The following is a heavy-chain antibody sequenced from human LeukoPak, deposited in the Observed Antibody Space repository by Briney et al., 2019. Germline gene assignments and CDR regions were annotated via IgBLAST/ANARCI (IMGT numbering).Heavy chain of an antibody. CDR3: ARRTNNGKAHAFDI. D-gene: IGHD1-14*01. CDR1: GGSFSGYY. CDR2: INHSGST. V-gene: IGHV4-34*01. Sequence: SETLSLTCAVSGGSFSGYYWSWIRQPPGKGLEWIGEINHSGSTNYNPSLKSRVTISVDTSKNQFSLKLSSVTAADTAVYYCARRTNNGKAHAFDIWGQGTMVTVSS. J-gene: IGHJ3*02.